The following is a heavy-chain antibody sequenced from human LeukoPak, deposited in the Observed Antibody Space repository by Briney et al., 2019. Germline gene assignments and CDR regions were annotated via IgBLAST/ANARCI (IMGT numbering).Heavy chain of an antibody. V-gene: IGHV6-1*01. J-gene: IGHJ4*02. CDR2: TYFRSKWYN. D-gene: IGHD2/OR15-2a*01. CDR1: GGTVSSNIAA. CDR3: ANFYLDN. Sequence: SQTLSLTCAISGGTVSSNIAAWNWIRQSPSRGLEWLGRTYFRSKWYNDYAESVKGRISINPDTSKNQFSLQLNSVNPEDTAVYYCANFYLDNWSQGSLVTVSS.